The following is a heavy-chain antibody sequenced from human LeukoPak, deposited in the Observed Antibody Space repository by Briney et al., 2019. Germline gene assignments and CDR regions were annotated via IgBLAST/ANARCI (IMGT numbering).Heavy chain of an antibody. Sequence: GGSLRLSCAASGFTFSSYAMSWVRQAPGKGLEWVSAISGSGGSTYYADSVKGRFTISRDNSKNTLYLQMNSLRAEDTAVYYCAKDPRSLVRAAAGTFDWGQGTLVTVSS. CDR2: ISGSGGST. D-gene: IGHD6-13*01. V-gene: IGHV3-23*01. J-gene: IGHJ4*02. CDR3: AKDPRSLVRAAAGTFD. CDR1: GFTFSSYA.